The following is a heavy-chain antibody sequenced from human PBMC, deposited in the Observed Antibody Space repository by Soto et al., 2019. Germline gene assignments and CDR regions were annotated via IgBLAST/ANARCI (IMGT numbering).Heavy chain of an antibody. CDR1: GFTFDDYA. J-gene: IGHJ6*02. V-gene: IGHV3-9*01. CDR2: ISWNSGSI. CDR3: AKDAITMVRGVISYYGMDV. D-gene: IGHD3-10*01. Sequence: EVQLVESGGGLVQPGRSLRLSCAASGFTFDDYAMHWVRQAPGKGLEWVSGISWNSGSIGYADSVKGRFTISRDNAKNSLYLQMRSLRAEDTALYYCAKDAITMVRGVISYYGMDVWGQGTTVTVSS.